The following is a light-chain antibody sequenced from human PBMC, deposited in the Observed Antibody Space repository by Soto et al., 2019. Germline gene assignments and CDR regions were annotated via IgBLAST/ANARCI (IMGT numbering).Light chain of an antibody. V-gene: IGKV2-28*01. CDR2: LGS. CDR3: MQALQSPLA. J-gene: IGKJ4*01. Sequence: DIVMTQSPLSLPVTPGEPASISCRSSQSLLHGNGYNYLDWYLQKPGQSPQLLIYLGSNRASGVPDRFSGSGSGTDFTLKISRVEAEDVGISYCMQALQSPLAFGGGTKVEIK. CDR1: QSLLHGNGYNY.